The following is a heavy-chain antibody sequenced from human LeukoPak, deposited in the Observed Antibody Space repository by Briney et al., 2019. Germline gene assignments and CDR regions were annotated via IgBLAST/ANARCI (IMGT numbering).Heavy chain of an antibody. CDR1: GFTFSSYA. CDR2: ISGSGGST. CDR3: AKALVATTIFDY. Sequence: GGTLRLSCVASGFTFSSYAMSWVRQAPGKGLEWVSAISGSGGSTYYADSVKGRFTISRDNSKNTLYLQMNSLRAEDTAVYYCAKALVATTIFDYWGQGTLVTVSS. J-gene: IGHJ4*02. D-gene: IGHD5-12*01. V-gene: IGHV3-23*01.